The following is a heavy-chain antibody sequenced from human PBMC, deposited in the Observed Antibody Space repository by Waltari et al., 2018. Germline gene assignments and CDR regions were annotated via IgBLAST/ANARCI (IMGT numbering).Heavy chain of an antibody. Sequence: QLQLQESGPGLVKPSETLSLTCTVSGGSINNYYWSWIRQPAGKGLEWIGRVYTSENTNYNPSLKSRVAMSVDTSKNQFSLRLNSVTAADTAVYYCARDDNRQAFDIWGQGIVVTVSS. CDR1: GGSINNYY. V-gene: IGHV4-4*07. CDR2: VYTSENT. J-gene: IGHJ3*02. CDR3: ARDDNRQAFDI. D-gene: IGHD1-20*01.